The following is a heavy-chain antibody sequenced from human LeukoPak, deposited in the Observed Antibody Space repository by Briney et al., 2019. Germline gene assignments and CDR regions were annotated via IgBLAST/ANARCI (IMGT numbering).Heavy chain of an antibody. CDR2: INPSGGST. J-gene: IGHJ4*02. D-gene: IGHD3-10*01. CDR1: GYTFTSYY. CDR3: ARVRGVIGPFDY. Sequence: ASVKVSCKASGYTFTSYYMHWVRQAPRQGFEWMGIINPSGGSTSYAQKFQGRVTMTRDTSTSTVYMELSSLRSEDTAVYYCARVRGVIGPFDYWGQGTLVTVSS. V-gene: IGHV1-46*01.